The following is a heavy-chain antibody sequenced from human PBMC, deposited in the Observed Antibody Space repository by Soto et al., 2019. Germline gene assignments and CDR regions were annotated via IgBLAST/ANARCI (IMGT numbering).Heavy chain of an antibody. V-gene: IGHV3-23*01. CDR2: ISGSGGST. J-gene: IGHJ5*02. D-gene: IGHD3-3*01. CDR1: GFTFSSYA. Sequence: PGGSLRLSCAASGFTFSSYAMSWVRQAPGKGLEWVSAISGSGGSTYYADSVKGRFTISRDNSKNTLYLQMNSLRAEDTAVYYCAKDRTSYYDFWSGYFENNWFDPWGQGTLVTAPQ. CDR3: AKDRTSYYDFWSGYFENNWFDP.